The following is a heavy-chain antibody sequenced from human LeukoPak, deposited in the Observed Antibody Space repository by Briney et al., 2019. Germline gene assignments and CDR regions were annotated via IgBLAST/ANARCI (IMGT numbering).Heavy chain of an antibody. CDR2: IYYSGST. CDR1: GGSISSYY. V-gene: IGHV4-59*01. J-gene: IGHJ3*02. CDR3: ARGLAAADAFDI. Sequence: PSETLSLTCTVSGGSISSYYWSWIRQPPGKGLEWIGYIYYSGSTNYNPSLKSRVTISVDTSKNQFSLKLSSVTAADTAVYYCARGLAAADAFDIWGQGTMVTVSS. D-gene: IGHD6-13*01.